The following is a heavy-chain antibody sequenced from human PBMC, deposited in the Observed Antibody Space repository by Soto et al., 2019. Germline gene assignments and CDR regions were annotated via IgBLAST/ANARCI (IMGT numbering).Heavy chain of an antibody. V-gene: IGHV1-18*04. Sequence: ASVKVSCKASGYTFTSYGISWVRQAPGQGLEWMGWISAYNGNTNYAQKLQGRVTVTTDTSTSTAYMELRSLRSDDTAVYYCARDRAEAGIGYNWFDPWGQGTLVTVSS. CDR2: ISAYNGNT. J-gene: IGHJ5*02. CDR1: GYTFTSYG. CDR3: ARDRAEAGIGYNWFDP. D-gene: IGHD6-13*01.